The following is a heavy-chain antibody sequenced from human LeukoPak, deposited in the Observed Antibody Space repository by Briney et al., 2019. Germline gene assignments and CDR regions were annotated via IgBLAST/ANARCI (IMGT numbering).Heavy chain of an antibody. CDR1: GYTFTSYG. J-gene: IGHJ3*02. V-gene: IGHV1-18*01. D-gene: IGHD1-14*01. Sequence: GASVKVSCKASGYTFTSYGISWVRQAPGQGLEWMGWISAYNGNTNYAQKLQGRVTMTTDTSTSTAYMELRRLRSADTAVYYCARVQIGTTSKAFDIWGQGTLVTVSS. CDR3: ARVQIGTTSKAFDI. CDR2: ISAYNGNT.